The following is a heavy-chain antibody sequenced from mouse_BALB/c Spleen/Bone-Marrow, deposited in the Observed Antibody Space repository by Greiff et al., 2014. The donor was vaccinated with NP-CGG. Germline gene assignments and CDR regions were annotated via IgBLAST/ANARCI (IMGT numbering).Heavy chain of an antibody. CDR3: ARWEYYAMDY. CDR2: IDPANGNT. D-gene: IGHD4-1*01. CDR1: GFNIKDTY. V-gene: IGHV14-3*02. J-gene: IGHJ4*01. Sequence: VQLQQSGAELVKPGASVKLSCTASGFNIKDTYMHWGEQRPEQGLEGIGRIDPANGNTKYDPKFQGKATITADTSSNTAYLQLSSLTSEDTAVYYCARWEYYAMDYWGQGTSVTVSS.